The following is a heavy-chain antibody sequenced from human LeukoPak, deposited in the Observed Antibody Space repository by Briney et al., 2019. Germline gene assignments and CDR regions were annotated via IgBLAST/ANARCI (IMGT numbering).Heavy chain of an antibody. CDR2: IYYSGST. CDR3: ASAFSPRYCSSTSCVYYFDY. CDR1: GGSISSSSYY. J-gene: IGHJ4*02. V-gene: IGHV4-39*01. D-gene: IGHD2-2*01. Sequence: SGTLSLTCTVSGGSISSSSYYWGWIRQPPGKGLEWIGSIYYSGSTYYNPSLKSRVTISVDTSKNQFSLKLSSVTAADTAVYYCASAFSPRYCSSTSCVYYFDYWGQGTLVTVSS.